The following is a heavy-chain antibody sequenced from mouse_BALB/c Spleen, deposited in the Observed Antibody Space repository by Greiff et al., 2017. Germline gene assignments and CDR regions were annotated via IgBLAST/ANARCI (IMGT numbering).Heavy chain of an antibody. CDR3: AGDPTGRGYFDV. D-gene: IGHD4-1*02. Sequence: VKLMESGPGLVKPSQSLFLACSITGFPITSGYYWIWIRQSPGKPLECMGYITHSGETFYNPSLQSPISITRETSKNQFFLQLNSVTTEDTAMYYCAGDPTGRGYFDVWGAGTTVTVSS. CDR1: GFPITSGYY. CDR2: ITHSGET. V-gene: IGHV12-3*02. J-gene: IGHJ1*01.